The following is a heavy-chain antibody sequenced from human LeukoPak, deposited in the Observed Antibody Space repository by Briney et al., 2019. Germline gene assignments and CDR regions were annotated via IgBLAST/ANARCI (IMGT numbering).Heavy chain of an antibody. Sequence: GGSLRLSCAASGFTFSSYAMSWVRQAPGKGLEWVSAISGSGGSTYYADSVKGRFTISRDNSKNTLYLQMNSLRAEDTAVYYCSRGITYDSGSGSYYFDHWGQGALVTVSS. D-gene: IGHD3-10*01. V-gene: IGHV3-23*01. CDR2: ISGSGGST. CDR3: SRGITYDSGSGSYYFDH. CDR1: GFTFSSYA. J-gene: IGHJ4*02.